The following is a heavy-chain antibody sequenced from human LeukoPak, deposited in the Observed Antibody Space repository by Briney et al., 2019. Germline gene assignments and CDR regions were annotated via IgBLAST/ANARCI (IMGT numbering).Heavy chain of an antibody. V-gene: IGHV4-59*01. J-gene: IGHJ6*02. CDR1: GGAITTYY. D-gene: IGHD1-1*01. Sequence: SETLSLTCTVSGGAITTYYWTWIRQPPGKGLEWIGYINYSGSTNYNPSLKSRVTISVDTSKNQFSLKLSSVTAADTAVYYCARAQLNLLVDFGMDVWGQGTTVTVSS. CDR2: INYSGST. CDR3: ARAQLNLLVDFGMDV.